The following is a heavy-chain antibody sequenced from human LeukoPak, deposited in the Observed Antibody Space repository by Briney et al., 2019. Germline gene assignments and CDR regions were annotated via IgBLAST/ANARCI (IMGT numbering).Heavy chain of an antibody. V-gene: IGHV4-59*02. D-gene: IGHD3-22*01. CDR2: TSYSGTGDT. Sequence: SETLSLTCTVSGGTVRSHYWSWIRQAPGKGLEWIGYTSYSGTGDTNYNPSLQSRVTFSIDMPRNQFSLTLNSVTAADTAVDYCARSFDSSGYYYGFESWGQGTLVTVAS. J-gene: IGHJ4*02. CDR1: GGTVRSHY. CDR3: ARSFDSSGYYYGFES.